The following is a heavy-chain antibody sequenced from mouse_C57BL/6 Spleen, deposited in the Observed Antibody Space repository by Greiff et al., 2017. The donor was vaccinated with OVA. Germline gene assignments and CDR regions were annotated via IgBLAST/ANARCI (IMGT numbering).Heavy chain of an antibody. D-gene: IGHD1-1*01. Sequence: EVMLVESGGGLVQPGGSMKLSCVASGFTFSNYWMNWVRQSPEKGLEWVAQIRLKSDNYATHYAESVKGRFTISRDDSKSSVYLQMNNLRAEDTGIYYCTRITTVVAPDYWGQGTTLTVSS. J-gene: IGHJ2*01. CDR2: IRLKSDNYAT. CDR1: GFTFSNYW. V-gene: IGHV6-3*01. CDR3: TRITTVVAPDY.